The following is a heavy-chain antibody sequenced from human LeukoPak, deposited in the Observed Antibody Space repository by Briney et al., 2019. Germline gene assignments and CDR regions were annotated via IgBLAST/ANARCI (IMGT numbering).Heavy chain of an antibody. CDR3: ARSGRTVEMAYYFDY. V-gene: IGHV1-69*13. CDR2: IIPIFGTA. J-gene: IGHJ4*02. D-gene: IGHD5-24*01. CDR1: GGTFSSYA. Sequence: SVKVSCKASGGTFSSYAISWVRQAPGQGLEWMGGIIPIFGTANYAQKFQGRVTITADEPTSTAYMELSSLRSEDTAVYYCARSGRTVEMAYYFDYWGQGTLVTVSS.